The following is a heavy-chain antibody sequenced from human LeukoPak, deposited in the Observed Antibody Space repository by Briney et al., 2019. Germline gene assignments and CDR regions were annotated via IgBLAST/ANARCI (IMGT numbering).Heavy chain of an antibody. CDR1: GFTFSSYG. D-gene: IGHD4-23*01. V-gene: IGHV3-23*01. Sequence: GGSLRLSCAASGFTFSSYGMSWVRQAPGKGLEWVSAISGSGGSTYYADSVKGRFTISRDNSKNTLYLQMNSLRAEDTAVYYCAKGSHLRWSESYYFDYWGQGTLVTVSS. CDR3: AKGSHLRWSESYYFDY. J-gene: IGHJ4*02. CDR2: ISGSGGST.